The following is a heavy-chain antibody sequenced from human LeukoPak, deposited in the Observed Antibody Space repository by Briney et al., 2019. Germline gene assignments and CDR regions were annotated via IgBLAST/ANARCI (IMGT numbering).Heavy chain of an antibody. D-gene: IGHD6-19*01. CDR1: GFIFTNYF. CDR3: ARGGLVRQWLQGRIDGFDY. V-gene: IGHV4-34*01. Sequence: PGGSLRLSCAASGFIFTNYFMSWVRQAPGKGLEWIGEINHSGSTNYNPSLKSRVTISVDTSKNQFSLKLSSVTAADTAVYYCARGGLVRQWLQGRIDGFDYWGQGTLVTVSS. J-gene: IGHJ4*02. CDR2: INHSGST.